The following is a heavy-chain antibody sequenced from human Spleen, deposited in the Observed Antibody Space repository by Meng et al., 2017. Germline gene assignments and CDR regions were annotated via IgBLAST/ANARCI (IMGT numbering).Heavy chain of an antibody. J-gene: IGHJ4*02. CDR2: ISYSGSA. V-gene: IGHV4-30-4*01. Sequence: QVQLQESGPGLVKTSQTLSLTCTVSGASISSANYYWSWIRQPPGKGLEWIGYISYSGSAYYYPSLKSRVTVSVDTSKNQFSLKLTSVTAADTAMYYCARAPYQMSFDYWGQGTLVTVSS. D-gene: IGHD2-2*01. CDR3: ARAPYQMSFDY. CDR1: GASISSANYY.